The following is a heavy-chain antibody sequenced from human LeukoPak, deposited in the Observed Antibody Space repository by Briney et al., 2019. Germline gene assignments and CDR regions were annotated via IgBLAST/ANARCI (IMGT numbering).Heavy chain of an antibody. J-gene: IGHJ4*02. CDR2: ISGSDGST. D-gene: IGHD1-26*01. V-gene: IGHV3-23*01. Sequence: GGSLRLSCAASGVTFSTYAMNWGRQSPGKGLEWVSSISGSDGSTYYADSVQGRFTISRDNSKNTLYLQVNSLRAEDTAIYYCAKGASGNYYIYFDYWGQGTLVTVSS. CDR1: GVTFSTYA. CDR3: AKGASGNYYIYFDY.